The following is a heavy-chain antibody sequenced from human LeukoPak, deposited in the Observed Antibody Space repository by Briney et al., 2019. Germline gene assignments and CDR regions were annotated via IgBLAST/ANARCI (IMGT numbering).Heavy chain of an antibody. V-gene: IGHV1-24*01. D-gene: IGHD6-19*01. CDR1: GYTLTELS. CDR2: FDPEDGET. J-gene: IGHJ4*02. Sequence: ASVKVSCKVSGYTLTELSMHWVRQAPGKGLEWMGGFDPEDGETIYAQKFQGRVTMTEDTSTDTAYMELSSLRSEDTAVYYCATEGIAVTGTPYWGQRTLVTVSS. CDR3: ATEGIAVTGTPY.